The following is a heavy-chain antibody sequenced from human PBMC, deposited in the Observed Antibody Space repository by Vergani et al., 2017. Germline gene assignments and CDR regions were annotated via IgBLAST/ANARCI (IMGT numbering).Heavy chain of an antibody. J-gene: IGHJ6*03. D-gene: IGHD2-8*01. CDR1: GFTLSSHA. CDR3: ARSGYCAHGVCYMTYYYYMDV. Sequence: VQLEESGGGVVQPGRSLRLSCAGSGFTLSSHAMHWVRQAPGKGLEWVAFIWYDGSEEYYADSVKGRFTISRDNSKNTLYLQMNNLRAADTAVYYCARSGYCAHGVCYMTYYYYMDVWGKGTAVTVSS. CDR2: IWYDGSEE. V-gene: IGHV3-33*01.